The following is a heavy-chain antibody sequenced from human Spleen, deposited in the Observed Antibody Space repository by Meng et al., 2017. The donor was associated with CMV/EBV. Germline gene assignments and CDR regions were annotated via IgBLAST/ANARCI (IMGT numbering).Heavy chain of an antibody. Sequence: TCRYIFTNYSVHWVRQAPGQGLEWVGRVNPSSGGTNSAQKFQGRVTMTRDTSINTVYMELSSLRSDDAAVYYCARGRYSGYDYLDYWGPGTLVTVSS. J-gene: IGHJ4*02. CDR1: RYIFTNYS. D-gene: IGHD5-12*01. V-gene: IGHV1-2*06. CDR3: ARGRYSGYDYLDY. CDR2: VNPSSGGT.